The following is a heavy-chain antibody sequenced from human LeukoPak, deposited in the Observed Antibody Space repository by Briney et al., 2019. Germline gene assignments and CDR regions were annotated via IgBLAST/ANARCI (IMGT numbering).Heavy chain of an antibody. J-gene: IGHJ4*02. V-gene: IGHV3-74*01. CDR3: ARKLEGYDSSGYYQYFDY. Sequence: PGGPLRLSCAASGFTFSSYWMHWVRQGPGKGLVWVSRINSDGNNTSYADSVKGRFTISRDNAKNTVYLQMNSLRAEDTAVYYCARKLEGYDSSGYYQYFDYWGQGTLVTVSS. CDR1: GFTFSSYW. D-gene: IGHD3-22*01. CDR2: INSDGNNT.